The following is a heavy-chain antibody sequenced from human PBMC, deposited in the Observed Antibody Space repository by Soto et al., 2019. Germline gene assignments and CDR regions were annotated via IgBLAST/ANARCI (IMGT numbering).Heavy chain of an antibody. CDR3: ARKAWVRFDY. Sequence: SETLSLTCAVSGDSISSSVWWTWVRQPPGKGLEWIREVFHTGNTNYNPSLKSRVTMSVDKSTNEFSLKVTSVTAADTAIYYCARKAWVRFDYWGQGALVTVSS. D-gene: IGHD7-27*01. V-gene: IGHV4-4*02. CDR2: VFHTGNT. CDR1: GDSISSSVW. J-gene: IGHJ4*02.